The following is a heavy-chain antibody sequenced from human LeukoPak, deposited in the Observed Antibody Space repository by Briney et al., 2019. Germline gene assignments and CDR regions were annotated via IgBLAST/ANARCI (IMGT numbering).Heavy chain of an antibody. D-gene: IGHD1-26*01. CDR2: IIPILGTA. Sequence: GSSVKVSCKASGGTFSSYAISWVRQAPGQGLEWMGGIIPILGTANYAQKFQGRVTITADEPTSTAYMELSSLRSEDMAVYYCASDPGSGSYYYWGQGTLVTVSS. CDR1: GGTFSSYA. V-gene: IGHV1-69*01. CDR3: ASDPGSGSYYY. J-gene: IGHJ4*02.